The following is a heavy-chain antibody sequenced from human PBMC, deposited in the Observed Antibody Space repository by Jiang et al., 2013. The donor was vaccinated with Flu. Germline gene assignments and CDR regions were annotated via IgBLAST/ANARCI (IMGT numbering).Heavy chain of an antibody. Sequence: GAEVKKPGSSVKVSCKASGGTFSSYAISWVRQAPGQGLEWMGGIIPIFGTANYAQKFQGRVTITADESTSTAYMELSSLRSEDTAVYYCARDGEGVEMATITEVSDYWGQGTLVTVSS. J-gene: IGHJ4*02. CDR1: GGTFSSYA. D-gene: IGHD5-24*01. V-gene: IGHV1-69*01. CDR3: ARDGEGVEMATITEVSDY. CDR2: IIPIFGTA.